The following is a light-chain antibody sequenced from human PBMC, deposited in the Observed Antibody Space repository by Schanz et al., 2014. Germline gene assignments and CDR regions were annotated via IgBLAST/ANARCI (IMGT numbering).Light chain of an antibody. CDR1: SSDVGAYNH. CDR2: DVY. Sequence: QSALTQPASVSGSPGQSITISCTGTSSDVGAYNHVSWYQQHPGKAPKLIIYDVYNRPSGVSNRFSASKSGNTASLTISGLQAEDEAYYYCSSHTTDTTWLFGGGTKLTVL. V-gene: IGLV2-14*03. J-gene: IGLJ3*02. CDR3: SSHTTDTTWL.